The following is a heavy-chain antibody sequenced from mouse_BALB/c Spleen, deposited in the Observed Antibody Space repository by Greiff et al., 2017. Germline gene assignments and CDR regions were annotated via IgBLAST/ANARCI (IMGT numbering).Heavy chain of an antibody. CDR1: GFSLTSYG. CDR2: IWRGGST. Sequence: VQLKESGPSLVQPSQSLSITCTVSGFSLTSYGVHWVRQSPGKGLEWLGVIWRGGSTDYNAAFMSRLSITKDNSKSQVFFKMNSLQADDTAIYYCAKEDITTVVATRRYYAMDYWGQGTSVTVSS. V-gene: IGHV2-5-1*01. CDR3: AKEDITTVVATRRYYAMDY. J-gene: IGHJ4*01. D-gene: IGHD1-1*01.